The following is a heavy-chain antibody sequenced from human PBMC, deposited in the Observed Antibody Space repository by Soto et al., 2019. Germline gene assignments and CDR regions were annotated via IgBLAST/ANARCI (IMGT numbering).Heavy chain of an antibody. CDR3: ATEVGYCSGGSCYSKHWYFDL. Sequence: QVQLVQSGAEVKKPASSVKVSCKASGGTFSSYTISWLRQAPGQGLEWMGRIIPILGIANYAQKFQGRVTITADKSTSTAYMELSSLRSEDTAVYYCATEVGYCSGGSCYSKHWYFDLWGRGTLVTVSS. J-gene: IGHJ2*01. CDR1: GGTFSSYT. D-gene: IGHD2-15*01. V-gene: IGHV1-69*02. CDR2: IIPILGIA.